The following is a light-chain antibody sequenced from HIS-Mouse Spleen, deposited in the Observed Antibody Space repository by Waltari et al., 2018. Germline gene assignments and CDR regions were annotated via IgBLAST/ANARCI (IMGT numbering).Light chain of an antibody. J-gene: IGKJ4*01. CDR2: AAS. CDR3: QQSYSTPLT. CDR1: QSISSY. V-gene: IGKV1-39*01. Sequence: SLSASVGDRVTITCRASQSISSYLNWYQQKPGKAPKLLIYAASSLQSGVPSRFSGSGSGTDFTLTISSLQPEDFATYYCQQSYSTPLTFGGGTKVEIK.